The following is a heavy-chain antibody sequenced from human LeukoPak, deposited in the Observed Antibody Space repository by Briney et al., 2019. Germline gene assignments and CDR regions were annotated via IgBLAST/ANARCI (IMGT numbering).Heavy chain of an antibody. CDR1: GGSISGFY. CDR3: ARHPFATPFDY. Sequence: SETLSLTCSVSGGSISGFYWSWIRQPPGKGLEWIGYIYYTGDSNCDPSLKSRVTVSLDTSKNQVSLRLTSVTAADTAVYYCARHPFATPFDYWGRGTVVTVSS. CDR2: IYYTGDS. J-gene: IGHJ4*02. V-gene: IGHV4-59*08. D-gene: IGHD2-15*01.